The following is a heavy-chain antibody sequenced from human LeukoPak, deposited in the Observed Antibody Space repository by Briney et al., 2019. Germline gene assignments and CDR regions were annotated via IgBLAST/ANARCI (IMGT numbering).Heavy chain of an antibody. Sequence: GGSLRLSCAASGFTFSSYGMSWVRQAPGKGLERVSSISGSGGSTYYADSVKGRFTISRDNSKNTLYLQMNSLRAEDTAVYYCAKGPRYNILTGYYKSHFFDYWGQGTLVTVSS. J-gene: IGHJ4*02. D-gene: IGHD3-9*01. CDR1: GFTFSSYG. CDR3: AKGPRYNILTGYYKSHFFDY. CDR2: ISGSGGST. V-gene: IGHV3-23*01.